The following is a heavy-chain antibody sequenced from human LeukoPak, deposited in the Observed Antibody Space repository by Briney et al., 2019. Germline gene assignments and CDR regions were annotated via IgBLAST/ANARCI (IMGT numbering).Heavy chain of an antibody. V-gene: IGHV4-39*07. Sequence: PSVTLSLTCTVSGGSISSSSYYWGWIRQPPGKGLEWIGSIYYSGSTYYNPSLKSRVTISVDTSKNQFSLKLSSVTAADTAVYYCARGRASPKTFYFDYWGQGTLVTVSS. CDR2: IYYSGST. CDR1: GGSISSSSYY. J-gene: IGHJ4*02. D-gene: IGHD2/OR15-2a*01. CDR3: ARGRASPKTFYFDY.